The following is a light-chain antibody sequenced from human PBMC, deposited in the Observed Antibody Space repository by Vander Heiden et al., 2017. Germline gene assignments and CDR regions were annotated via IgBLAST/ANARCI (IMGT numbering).Light chain of an antibody. CDR2: VNT. V-gene: IGLV1-40*01. Sequence: QSVLTPPASVSGAPGQRATIACTGSSSDIGGGYPVHWYQQLPDSAPKLLISVNTNRPSGVPVRFSGSKSGASASLAIPGLQAEDEADYYCQSYHNGINVVFGGGTKLTVL. CDR3: QSYHNGINVV. CDR1: SSDIGGGYP. J-gene: IGLJ2*01.